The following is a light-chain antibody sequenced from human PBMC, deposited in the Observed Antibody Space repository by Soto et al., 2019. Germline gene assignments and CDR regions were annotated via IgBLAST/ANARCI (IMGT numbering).Light chain of an antibody. V-gene: IGLV2-23*02. J-gene: IGLJ1*01. CDR1: ISDVGSYNL. Sequence: QSVLTQPCSVSGSPGQSITISCKGTISDVGSYNLVSWYQQHPGKAPKLMSYEVSKRPSGVSNRFSGSKSGNTASLTISGLQAEDEADYYCCSYAGSSTMVFGTGTKSPS. CDR2: EVS. CDR3: CSYAGSSTMV.